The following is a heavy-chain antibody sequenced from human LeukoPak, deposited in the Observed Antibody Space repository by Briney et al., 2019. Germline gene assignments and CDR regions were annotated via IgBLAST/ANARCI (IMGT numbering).Heavy chain of an antibody. CDR3: ARLTKGRYFDYIFDY. CDR2: IYYSGSA. V-gene: IGHV4-39*01. J-gene: IGHJ4*02. CDR1: GDSVSSNTYY. Sequence: SETLSLTCTVSGDSVSSNTYYWGWIRQPPGQGLEWIGNIYYSGSAYYNPSLKSRVTMSVDTSKKQFSLKMSSVTAADTAVYYCARLTKGRYFDYIFDYWGQGTLVTVSS. D-gene: IGHD3-9*01.